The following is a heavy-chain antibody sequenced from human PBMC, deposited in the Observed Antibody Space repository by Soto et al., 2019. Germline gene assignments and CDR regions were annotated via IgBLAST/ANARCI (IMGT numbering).Heavy chain of an antibody. CDR2: IRSKAYGGTT. V-gene: IGHV3-49*03. Sequence: GGSLRLSCTASGFTFGDYAMSWFRQAPGKGLEWVGFIRSKAYGGTTEYAASVKGRFTISRDDSKSIAYLQMNSLKIEDTAVYYCTRTSSGYYPNWFDPWGQGTLVTVSS. J-gene: IGHJ5*02. D-gene: IGHD3-22*01. CDR3: TRTSSGYYPNWFDP. CDR1: GFTFGDYA.